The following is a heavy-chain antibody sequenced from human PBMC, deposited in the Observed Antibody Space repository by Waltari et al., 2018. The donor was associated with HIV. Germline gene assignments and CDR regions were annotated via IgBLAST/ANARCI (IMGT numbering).Heavy chain of an antibody. CDR3: VRLRVVVAATLIVDYFDY. J-gene: IGHJ4*02. Sequence: EVQLVPSGAQVKKPGESTKISCKGSGYRFISYWFGWVRQMPGKGLEWIGIIYPGDSDTRYSPSFQGQVTNSADKTISTAYVQWSSLKASDTAIYYCVRLRVVVAATLIVDYFDYWGQGTLVTVSS. CDR1: GYRFISYW. V-gene: IGHV5-51*01. D-gene: IGHD2-15*01. CDR2: IYPGDSDT.